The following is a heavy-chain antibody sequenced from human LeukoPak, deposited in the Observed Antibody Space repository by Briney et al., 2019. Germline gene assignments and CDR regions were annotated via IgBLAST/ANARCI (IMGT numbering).Heavy chain of an antibody. CDR1: GGSFSGYY. D-gene: IGHD3-10*01. Sequence: PSETLSLTCAVYGGSFSGYYWSWIRQPPGKGLEWIGEINHSGSTNYNPSLKSRVTISVDTSRNQFSLKLSSVTAADTAVYYCARDRGLYGRYMDVWGKGTTVTISS. CDR2: INHSGST. J-gene: IGHJ6*03. CDR3: ARDRGLYGRYMDV. V-gene: IGHV4-34*01.